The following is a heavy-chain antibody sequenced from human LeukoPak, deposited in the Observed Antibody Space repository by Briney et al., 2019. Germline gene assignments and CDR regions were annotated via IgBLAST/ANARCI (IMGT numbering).Heavy chain of an antibody. CDR3: AKSLISGFGYSYYYYAMDV. V-gene: IGHV3-30*18. CDR1: GFTFSSYG. Sequence: GRSLRLSCAASGFTFSSYGMHWVRQAPGKGLEWVAVISYDGSNKYYADSVKGRFTISRDNSKNTLYLQMNSLRTEDTAIYYCAKSLISGFGYSYYYYAMDVWGQGTTVTVSS. CDR2: ISYDGSNK. D-gene: IGHD5-18*01. J-gene: IGHJ6*02.